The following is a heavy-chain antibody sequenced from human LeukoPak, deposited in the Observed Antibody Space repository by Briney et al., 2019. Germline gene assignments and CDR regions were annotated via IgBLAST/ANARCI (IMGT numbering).Heavy chain of an antibody. V-gene: IGHV1-69*04. CDR1: GDTFSSYV. CDR2: IIPIFGIT. D-gene: IGHD2-2*01. J-gene: IGHJ6*02. CDR3: ARDPNIVVVPAATDYYYGMDV. Sequence: SVKVSCKSSGDTFSSYVTSWVRHPPGQGLEWMINIIPIFGITNYAQNFQGRVTITADKSTSTAYMELSSLRSEDAAVYYCARDPNIVVVPAATDYYYGMDVWGQGTTVTVSS.